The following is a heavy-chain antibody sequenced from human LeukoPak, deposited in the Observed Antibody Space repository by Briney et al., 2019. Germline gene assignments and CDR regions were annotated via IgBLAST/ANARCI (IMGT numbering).Heavy chain of an antibody. D-gene: IGHD4-17*01. CDR2: IWYDGSNK. V-gene: IGHV3-33*06. Sequence: GGSLRLSCAASGLTFSSYGMHWVRQAPGKGLEWVAVIWYDGSNKYYAGSVKGRFTISRDNSKNTLYLQMNSLRAEDTAVYYCAKDEDGDHGWFDSWGQGTLVTVSS. CDR3: AKDEDGDHGWFDS. J-gene: IGHJ5*01. CDR1: GLTFSSYG.